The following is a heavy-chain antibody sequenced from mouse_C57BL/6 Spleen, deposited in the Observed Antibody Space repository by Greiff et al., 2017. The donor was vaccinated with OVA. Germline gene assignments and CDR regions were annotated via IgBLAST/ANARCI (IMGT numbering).Heavy chain of an antibody. CDR1: GYTFTDYY. J-gene: IGHJ4*01. D-gene: IGHD1-1*01. V-gene: IGHV1-75*01. CDR2: IFPGSGST. Sequence: QVHVKQSGPELVKPGASVKISCKASGYTFTDYYINWVKQRPGQGLEWIGWIFPGSGSTYYNEKFKGKATLTVDKSSSTAYMLLSSLTSEDSAVYFCARRYYGSYYYAMDDWGQGTSVTVSS. CDR3: ARRYYGSYYYAMDD.